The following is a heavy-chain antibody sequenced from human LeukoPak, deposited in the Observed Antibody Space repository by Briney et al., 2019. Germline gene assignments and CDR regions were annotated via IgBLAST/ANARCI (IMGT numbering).Heavy chain of an antibody. J-gene: IGHJ4*02. Sequence: GGSLRLSCAASGFTFSGYAMSWVRQAPGKGLEWVSAIGGSDGSTYYADSVKGRFTISRDNSKNTLYLQMNSLRAEDTAVYYCAKDRGIAVAGSFDYWGQGTLVTVSS. D-gene: IGHD6-19*01. CDR1: GFTFSGYA. V-gene: IGHV3-23*01. CDR2: IGGSDGST. CDR3: AKDRGIAVAGSFDY.